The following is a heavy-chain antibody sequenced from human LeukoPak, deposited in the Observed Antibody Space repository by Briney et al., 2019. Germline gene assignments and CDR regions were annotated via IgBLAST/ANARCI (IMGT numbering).Heavy chain of an antibody. D-gene: IGHD6-19*01. CDR2: IIPILGIA. V-gene: IGHV1-69*04. CDR1: GGTFSSYT. CDR3: ARDGVAGKDYFDY. Sequence: ASVKVSCKASGGTFSSYTISWVRQAPGQGLEWMGRIIPILGIANYAQKFQGRVTITADKSTSTAYMELSSLRSEATAVYYCARDGVAGKDYFDYWGQGTLVTVSS. J-gene: IGHJ4*02.